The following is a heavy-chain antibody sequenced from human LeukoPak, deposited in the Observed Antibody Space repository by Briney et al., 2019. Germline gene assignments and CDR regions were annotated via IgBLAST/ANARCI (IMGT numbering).Heavy chain of an antibody. CDR3: ARDKEFLDWLNWFDP. CDR1: GYVFTTYG. J-gene: IGHJ5*02. Sequence: ASVKVSCTASGYVFTTYGISWVRQAPGQGLEWMEWISPYSGSTKYAQKFQGRVTMTTDTSTSTAYMELRSLRSDDTAVYYCARDKEFLDWLNWFDPWGQGTLVIVSS. D-gene: IGHD3-3*01. V-gene: IGHV1-18*01. CDR2: ISPYSGST.